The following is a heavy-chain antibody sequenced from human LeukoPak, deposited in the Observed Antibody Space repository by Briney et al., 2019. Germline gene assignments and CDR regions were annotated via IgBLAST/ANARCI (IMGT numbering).Heavy chain of an antibody. CDR3: AKEGLYCSGGSCYGPFGY. D-gene: IGHD2-15*01. CDR2: IRYDGSNK. J-gene: IGHJ4*02. V-gene: IGHV3-30*02. CDR1: GFTFSSYG. Sequence: GGSLRLSCAASGFTFSSYGMHWVRQAPGKGLEWVAFIRYDGSNKYYADSVKGRFTISRDNSKNTLYLQMNSLRAEDTAVYYCAKEGLYCSGGSCYGPFGYWGQGTLVTVSS.